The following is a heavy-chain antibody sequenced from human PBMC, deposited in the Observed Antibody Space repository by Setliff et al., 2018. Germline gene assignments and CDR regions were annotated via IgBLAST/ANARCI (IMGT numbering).Heavy chain of an antibody. CDR1: GFTFSSYA. CDR3: AREPFPYYFDY. CDR2: ISYDGSNK. Sequence: GGSLRLSCAASGFTFSSYAMHWLRQAPGRGLEWVAVISYDGSNKYYTDSVKGRFTISRDNSKNTLYLQMNGMRSEDAAVYYCAREPFPYYFDYWGQGTLVTVS. V-gene: IGHV3-30*10. J-gene: IGHJ4*02.